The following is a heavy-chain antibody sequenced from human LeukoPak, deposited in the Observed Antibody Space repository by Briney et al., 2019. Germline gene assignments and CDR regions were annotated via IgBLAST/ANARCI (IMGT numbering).Heavy chain of an antibody. D-gene: IGHD2-15*01. CDR2: VSGDGRRT. CDR1: GFTFSSYW. CDR3: TRALADGGSCYGY. Sequence: PGGSLRLSCAASGFTFSSYWMHWVRQVPGRGLLWVSRVSGDGRRTEYADSVKGRFTISRDNAKSTLYLQMNSLTAEDTAVYYCTRALADGGSCYGYGGQGTLVTVSS. J-gene: IGHJ4*02. V-gene: IGHV3-74*03.